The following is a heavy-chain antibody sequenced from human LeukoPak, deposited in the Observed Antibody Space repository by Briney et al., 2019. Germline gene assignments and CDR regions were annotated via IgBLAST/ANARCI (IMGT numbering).Heavy chain of an antibody. CDR1: GFTFSSYA. J-gene: IGHJ4*02. V-gene: IGHV3-23*01. CDR2: ISGSGGST. Sequence: PGGSLRLSCAASGFTFSSYAMSWVRQAPGKGLEWVSAISGSGGSTYYADSVKGRFTISRDNSKNTLYLQMNSLRAEDTAVYYCAKVGSSSWYRPYFDYWGQGTLVTVSS. CDR3: AKVGSSSWYRPYFDY. D-gene: IGHD6-13*01.